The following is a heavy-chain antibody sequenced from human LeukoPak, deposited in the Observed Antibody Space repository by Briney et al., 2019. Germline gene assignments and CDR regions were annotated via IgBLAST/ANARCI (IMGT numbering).Heavy chain of an antibody. CDR1: GGSISSHY. D-gene: IGHD3-22*01. V-gene: IGHV4-59*11. Sequence: PSETLSLTCTVSGGSISSHYWSWIRQPPGKGLEWIGYIYYSGSTNYNPSLKSRVTILVDTSKNQFSLKLSSVTAADTAVYYCARVHYYDSSGYYYYYYYYMDVWGKGTTVTVSS. CDR3: ARVHYYDSSGYYYYYYYYMDV. CDR2: IYYSGST. J-gene: IGHJ6*03.